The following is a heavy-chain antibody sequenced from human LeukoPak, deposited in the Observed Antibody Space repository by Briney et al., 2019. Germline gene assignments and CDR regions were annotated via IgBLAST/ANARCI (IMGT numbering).Heavy chain of an antibody. CDR1: GFTFSSYW. CDR3: AREMEYYDILTGYYTPYYYYYYMDV. D-gene: IGHD3-9*01. J-gene: IGHJ6*03. Sequence: GGSLRLSCAASGFTFSSYWMSWVRQAPGKGLEWVANIKQDGSEKYYVDSVKGRFTISRDNAKNSLYLQMNSLRAEDTAVYYCAREMEYYDILTGYYTPYYYYYYMDVWGKGTTVTVSS. V-gene: IGHV3-7*01. CDR2: IKQDGSEK.